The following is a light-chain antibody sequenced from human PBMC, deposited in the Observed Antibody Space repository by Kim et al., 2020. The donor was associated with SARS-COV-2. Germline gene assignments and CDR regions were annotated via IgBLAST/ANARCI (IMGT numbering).Light chain of an antibody. CDR2: GAS. V-gene: IGKV3-20*01. J-gene: IGKJ1*01. Sequence: SPGERATLSCRTSQSVSNNYLAWYQQKPGQAPRLLIYGASTRATGIPDGFSGSGSGTDFTLTISRLEPEDFAVYYCQQYGSSPRTFGQGTKVDIK. CDR1: QSVSNNY. CDR3: QQYGSSPRT.